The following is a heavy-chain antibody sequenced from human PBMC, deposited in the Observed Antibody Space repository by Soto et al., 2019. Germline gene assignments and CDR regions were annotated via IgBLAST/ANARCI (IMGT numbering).Heavy chain of an antibody. CDR3: ASSARTYYYASSGYWNWFAP. CDR2: IIPIFGTA. D-gene: IGHD3-22*01. V-gene: IGHV1-69*06. Sequence: SVKVSCKASGGTFSSYAISWVRQAPGQGLEWMGGIIPIFGTANYAQKFQGRVTITADKSTSTAYMELSSLRSEDTAVYYCASSARTYYYASSGYWNWFAPWGQGTLVTVSS. J-gene: IGHJ5*02. CDR1: GGTFSSYA.